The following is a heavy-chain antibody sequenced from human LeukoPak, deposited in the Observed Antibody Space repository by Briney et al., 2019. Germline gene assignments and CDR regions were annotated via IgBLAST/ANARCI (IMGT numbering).Heavy chain of an antibody. Sequence: PGGSLRLSCAASGFTVSSNYMSWVRQAPGKGLEWVSVIYSGGSTYYADSVRGRFTISRDNSKNTLSLQMNSLRAEDTAVYYCAKGVAYFWSGSDPFDYWGQGTLVTVSS. CDR1: GFTVSSNY. CDR2: IYSGGST. V-gene: IGHV3-53*01. CDR3: AKGVAYFWSGSDPFDY. J-gene: IGHJ4*02. D-gene: IGHD3-3*01.